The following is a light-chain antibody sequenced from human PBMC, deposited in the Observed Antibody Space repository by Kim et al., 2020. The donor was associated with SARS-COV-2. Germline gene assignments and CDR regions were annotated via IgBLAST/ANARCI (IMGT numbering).Light chain of an antibody. CDR1: QGISIY. CDR3: QQYNDYPIT. Sequence: DIQLTQSPSSLSASVGDRVTITCRASQGISIYLVWFQQKPGKAPKTLIYAATNLQSGVPPRFSGSGSGTDFTLTISSLQPEDYATYYCQQYNDYPITFGQGTRLEIK. V-gene: IGKV1-16*01. J-gene: IGKJ5*01. CDR2: AAT.